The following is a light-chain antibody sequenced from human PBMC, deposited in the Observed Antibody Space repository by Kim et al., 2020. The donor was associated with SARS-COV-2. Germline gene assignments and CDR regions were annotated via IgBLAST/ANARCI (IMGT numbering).Light chain of an antibody. CDR3: CSYAGSFV. CDR2: DVS. J-gene: IGLJ2*01. V-gene: IGLV2-11*01. Sequence: SPGQSVTISCTGTSSDVGGYTYVSWYQQHPGKAPKLMIYDVSKRPSGVPDRFSGSKSGNTASLTISGLQAEDEADYYCCSYAGSFVFGGGTQLTVL. CDR1: SSDVGGYTY.